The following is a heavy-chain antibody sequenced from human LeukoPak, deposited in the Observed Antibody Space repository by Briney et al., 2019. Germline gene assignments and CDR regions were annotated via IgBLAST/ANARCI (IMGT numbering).Heavy chain of an antibody. CDR2: ISSSSTTT. Sequence: GGSLRLSCSDSGFTFSSYSMNWVRQAPGKGLEWVSYISSSSTTTYYADSVKGRFTISRDNAKNSLYLQMNSLRVADTAVYYCARGPYKDFWSGYSDYWGQGTLVTVSS. D-gene: IGHD3-3*01. CDR1: GFTFSSYS. J-gene: IGHJ4*02. CDR3: ARGPYKDFWSGYSDY. V-gene: IGHV3-48*01.